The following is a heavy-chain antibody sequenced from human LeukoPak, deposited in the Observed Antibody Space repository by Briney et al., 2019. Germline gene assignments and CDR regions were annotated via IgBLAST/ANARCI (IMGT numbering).Heavy chain of an antibody. J-gene: IGHJ4*02. CDR1: GYSFTSYG. V-gene: IGHV1-18*01. D-gene: IGHD6-19*01. Sequence: ASVKVSCKASGYSFTSYGISWVRQAPGQGLEWMGWTSANNGNTNYAQKFRGRVTMTTDTSTDTAYMELRSLRADDTAVYYCSRGGSGWAFDYWGQGTLVTVSS. CDR2: TSANNGNT. CDR3: SRGGSGWAFDY.